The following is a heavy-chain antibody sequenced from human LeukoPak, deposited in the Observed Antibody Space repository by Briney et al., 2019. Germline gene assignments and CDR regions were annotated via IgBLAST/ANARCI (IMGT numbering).Heavy chain of an antibody. CDR1: GFTVSSNY. V-gene: IGHV3-53*04. CDR3: ARTASTSWFDP. CDR2: IYSGGST. J-gene: IGHJ5*02. D-gene: IGHD2-2*01. Sequence: PGGSLRLSCAASGFTVSSNYMSWVRQAPGKGLEWVSVIYSGGSTYYADSVKGRFTISRHNSKNTLYLQMNSLRAEDTVVYYCARTASTSWFDPWGQGTLVTVSS.